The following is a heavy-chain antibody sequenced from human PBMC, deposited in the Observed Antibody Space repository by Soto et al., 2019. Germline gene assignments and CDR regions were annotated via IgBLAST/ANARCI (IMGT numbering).Heavy chain of an antibody. J-gene: IGHJ6*02. CDR3: VQSRCGGDCLQSYSSHSYYGLDV. CDR2: IYWYDDK. CDR1: GLSLSTTGVG. Sequence: QITLKESGPTLVKPTQTLTLTCTFSGLSLSTTGVGVGWIRQPPGKALEWLALIYWYDDKRYSTSLKSRLTTTKYSSNSQVVPTMAIMDPVETATYYCVQSRCGGDCLQSYSSHSYYGLDVWGQGTTVTVSS. D-gene: IGHD2-21*02. V-gene: IGHV2-5*01.